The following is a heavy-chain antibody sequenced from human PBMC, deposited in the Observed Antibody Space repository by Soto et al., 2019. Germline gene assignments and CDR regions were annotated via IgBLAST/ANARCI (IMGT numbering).Heavy chain of an antibody. Sequence: PGESLKISCKGSGYSFTNYWISWVLQIPGKGLEWMGKIDPSDSDINYSPSFQGHVTISADKSISTAYLQWSSLKASDTAMYYCARHRSAQYYYDSSADAFDIWGQGTMVTVSS. V-gene: IGHV5-10-1*01. J-gene: IGHJ3*02. D-gene: IGHD3-22*01. CDR1: GYSFTNYW. CDR2: IDPSDSDI. CDR3: ARHRSAQYYYDSSADAFDI.